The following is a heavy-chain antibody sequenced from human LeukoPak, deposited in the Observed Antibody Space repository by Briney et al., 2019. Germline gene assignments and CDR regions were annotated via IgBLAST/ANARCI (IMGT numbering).Heavy chain of an antibody. D-gene: IGHD6-13*01. CDR2: ISYDGSNK. CDR1: GFTFSSYA. J-gene: IGHJ4*02. V-gene: IGHV3-30*04. CDR3: ERVGVVKGSSRWYFDY. Sequence: GGSLRLSCAASGFTFSSYAMHWVRQAPGKGLECVSVISYDGSNKYYADSVKGRFTISRDNSKNTLYLQMNRLRAEDTAVYYCERVGVVKGSSRWYFDYWGEGTLVTVPS.